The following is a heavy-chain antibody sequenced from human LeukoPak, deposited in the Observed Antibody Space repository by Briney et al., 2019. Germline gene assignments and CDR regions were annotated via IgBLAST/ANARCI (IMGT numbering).Heavy chain of an antibody. Sequence: GASVKVSCKASGYTFTSYGISWVRQATGQGLEWMGWMNPNSGNTGYAQKFQGRVTMTRNTSISTAYMELSSLRSEDTAVYYCARGRSSWYEGWFDPWGQGTLVTVSS. D-gene: IGHD6-13*01. V-gene: IGHV1-8*02. CDR3: ARGRSSWYEGWFDP. CDR1: GYTFTSYG. CDR2: MNPNSGNT. J-gene: IGHJ5*02.